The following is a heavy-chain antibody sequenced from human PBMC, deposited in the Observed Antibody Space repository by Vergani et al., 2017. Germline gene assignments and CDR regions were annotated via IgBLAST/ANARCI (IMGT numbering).Heavy chain of an antibody. CDR3: ARGDRIAAAGTGGYYYYYGMDV. Sequence: QVQLVQSGAEVKKPGSSVKVSCKASGGTFSSYAISWVRQAPGQGLEWMGRIIPIFGTANYAQKFQGRVTITADESTSTAYMELSSLRSEDTAVYYCARGDRIAAAGTGGYYYYYGMDVWGQGTTVTVSS. D-gene: IGHD6-13*01. CDR1: GGTFSSYA. J-gene: IGHJ6*02. V-gene: IGHV1-69*18. CDR2: IIPIFGTA.